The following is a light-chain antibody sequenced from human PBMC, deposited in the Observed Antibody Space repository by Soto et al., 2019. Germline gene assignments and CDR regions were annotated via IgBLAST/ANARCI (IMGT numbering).Light chain of an antibody. Sequence: DIQMTQSPSTLSASVGDRVTITCRASQSISSWLAWYQRKPGKAPKLLIYDASSLESGVPSRFSGSGSGTEFTLTISSLQPDDFATYYCQQYISYSRTFGQGTKVDIK. J-gene: IGKJ1*01. CDR3: QQYISYSRT. CDR1: QSISSW. CDR2: DAS. V-gene: IGKV1-5*01.